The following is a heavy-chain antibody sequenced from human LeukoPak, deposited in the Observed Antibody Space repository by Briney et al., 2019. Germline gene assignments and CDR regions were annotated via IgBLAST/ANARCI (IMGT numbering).Heavy chain of an antibody. J-gene: IGHJ5*02. Sequence: GGSLRLSCAASGFTFSSYAMSWVRQAPGKGLEWVSVISGSGGSTFYAGSVKGRFTISRDNSKNTLYLQMNSLRAEDTAVYYCARGRREQLIENWFDPWGQGTLVTVSS. D-gene: IGHD6-13*01. CDR1: GFTFSSYA. CDR2: ISGSGGST. V-gene: IGHV3-23*01. CDR3: ARGRREQLIENWFDP.